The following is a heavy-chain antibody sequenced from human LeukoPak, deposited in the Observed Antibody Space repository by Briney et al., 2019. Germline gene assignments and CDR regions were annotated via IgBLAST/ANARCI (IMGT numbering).Heavy chain of an antibody. J-gene: IGHJ3*02. V-gene: IGHV4-59*01. Sequence: SETLSLTCTVSGGPISSYYWSWIRQPPGKGLEWIGYIYYSGSTNYNPSLKSRVTISVDTSKNQFSLKLSSVTAADTAVYYCARAWLSQGDAFDIWGQGTMVTVSS. D-gene: IGHD3-22*01. CDR2: IYYSGST. CDR3: ARAWLSQGDAFDI. CDR1: GGPISSYY.